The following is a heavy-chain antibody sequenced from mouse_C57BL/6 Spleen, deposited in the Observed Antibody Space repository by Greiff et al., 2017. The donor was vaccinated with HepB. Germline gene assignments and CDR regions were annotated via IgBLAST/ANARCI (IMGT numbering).Heavy chain of an antibody. CDR3: ARGNGYFWFAY. D-gene: IGHD2-3*01. Sequence: QVQLQQSGAELARPGASVKLSCKASGYTFTSYGISWVKQRTGQGLEWIGEIYPRSGNTYYNEKFKGKATLTADKSSSTAYMELRSLTSEDSAVYFCARGNGYFWFAYWGQGTLVTVSA. J-gene: IGHJ3*01. CDR1: GYTFTSYG. V-gene: IGHV1-81*01. CDR2: IYPRSGNT.